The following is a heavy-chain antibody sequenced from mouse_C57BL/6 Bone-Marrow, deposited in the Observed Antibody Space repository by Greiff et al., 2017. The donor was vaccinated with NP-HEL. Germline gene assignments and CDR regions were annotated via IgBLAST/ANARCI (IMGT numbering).Heavy chain of an antibody. CDR3: TRDPQWYFDV. CDR2: ISSGGDYI. V-gene: IGHV5-9-1*02. Sequence: EVKLMESGEGLVKPGGSLKLSCAASGFTFSSYAMSWVRQTPEKRLEWVAYISSGGDYIYYADTVKGRFTISRDNARNTLYLQMSSLKSEDTAMYYCTRDPQWYFDVWGTGTTVTVSS. J-gene: IGHJ1*03. CDR1: GFTFSSYA.